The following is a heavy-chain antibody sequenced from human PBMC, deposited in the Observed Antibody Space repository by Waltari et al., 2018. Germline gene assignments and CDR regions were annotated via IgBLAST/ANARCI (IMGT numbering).Heavy chain of an antibody. CDR3: AKDAFGNTYLDH. CDR1: GFRLSHFG. D-gene: IGHD3-10*01. J-gene: IGHJ5*02. V-gene: IGHV3-30*02. Sequence: QVQLVESGGGVVQPGMSLRLACAASGFRLSHFGMHWVRQAPGKWLDWLAFASFDGSTTYYADSVRGRFTISRDNSKNTLYLDINTLRVDDTAIYYCAKDAFGNTYLDHWGQGTLVTVSS. CDR2: ASFDGSTT.